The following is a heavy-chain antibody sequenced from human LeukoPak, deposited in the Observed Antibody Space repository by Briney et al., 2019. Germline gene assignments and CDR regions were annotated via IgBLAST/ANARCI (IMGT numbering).Heavy chain of an antibody. V-gene: IGHV3-23*01. CDR2: INYSGVST. Sequence: GGSLRLSCAASGFTFSNHDMTWIRQAPGKGLEWVSVINYSGVSTDYADSVKGRFTISRDNSKNTVYLQMNSLRVEGTAVYYCAKDQNWEGGYLGQGTLVTVSS. D-gene: IGHD7-27*01. J-gene: IGHJ4*02. CDR1: GFTFSNHD. CDR3: AKDQNWEGGY.